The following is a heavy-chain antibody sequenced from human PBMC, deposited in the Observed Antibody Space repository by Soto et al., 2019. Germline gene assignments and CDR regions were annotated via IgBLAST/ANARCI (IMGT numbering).Heavy chain of an antibody. D-gene: IGHD5-18*01. CDR3: ARGGDTSIYFMDV. Sequence: PGGSLRPSCAASGFTFSRFDMHWVRQATGKGLGWVSSIGTTGDTYYPGSVKGRFTISRENAKNSLYLQMNSLRDGDTAVYYCARGGDTSIYFMDVWGKGTTVTVSS. J-gene: IGHJ6*03. CDR1: GFTFSRFD. CDR2: IGTTGDT. V-gene: IGHV3-13*01.